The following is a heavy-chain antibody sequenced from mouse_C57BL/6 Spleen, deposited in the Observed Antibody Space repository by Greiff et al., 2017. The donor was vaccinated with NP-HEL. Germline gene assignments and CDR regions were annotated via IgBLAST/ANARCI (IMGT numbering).Heavy chain of an antibody. J-gene: IGHJ2*01. CDR3: ARGQGKLGDY. Sequence: QVQLQQAGAELMKPGASVKLSCKATGYTFTGYWIEWVKRRPGHGLKWIGGILPGIGSTNYNEKFKGKATFTADTSSNTAYMQLSSLTTEDSAIYYCARGQGKLGDYWGQGTTLTVSS. V-gene: IGHV1-9*01. CDR2: ILPGIGST. CDR1: GYTFTGYW.